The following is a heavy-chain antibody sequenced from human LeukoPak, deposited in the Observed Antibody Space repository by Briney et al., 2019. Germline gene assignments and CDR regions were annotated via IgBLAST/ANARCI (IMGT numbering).Heavy chain of an antibody. CDR1: GFSFSKYW. CDR2: IKEDGTYT. Sequence: GGSLRLSCAASGFSFSKYWMHWVRQTPGEGLVWVARIKEDGTYTSYSDSVKGRFTISRDNARNTVFLQMNSLRAEDTAVYYCARDFDMGITPGDDFDFWGQGTLVTVSS. CDR3: ARDFDMGITPGDDFDF. D-gene: IGHD3-9*01. J-gene: IGHJ4*02. V-gene: IGHV3-74*01.